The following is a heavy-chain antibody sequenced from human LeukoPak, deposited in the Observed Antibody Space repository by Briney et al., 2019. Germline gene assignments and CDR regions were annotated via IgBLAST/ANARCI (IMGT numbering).Heavy chain of an antibody. CDR1: GGTFSSYA. CDR2: IIPILGIA. Sequence: SVKVSCKASGGTFSSYAISWVRQAPGQGLEWMGRIIPILGIANYAQKFQGRVTMTEDTSTDTAYMELSSLRSEDTAVYYCATDPFYGDYARGSMIEDYWGQGTLVTVSS. J-gene: IGHJ4*02. CDR3: ATDPFYGDYARGSMIEDY. D-gene: IGHD4-17*01. V-gene: IGHV1-69*04.